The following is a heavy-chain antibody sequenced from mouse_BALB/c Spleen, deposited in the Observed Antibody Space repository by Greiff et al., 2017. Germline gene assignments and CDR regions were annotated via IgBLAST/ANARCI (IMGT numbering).Heavy chain of an antibody. J-gene: IGHJ2*01. CDR2: IDPSDSYT. CDR1: GYTFTSYW. CDR3: ARRRYGDY. V-gene: IGHV1-69*02. D-gene: IGHD2-14*01. Sequence: VKLQQSGAELVKPGASVKLSCKASGYTFTSYWMHWVKQRPGQGLEWIGEIDPSDSYTNYNQKFKGKATLTVDKSSSTAYMQLSSLTSEDSAVYYCARRRYGDYWGQGTTLTVSS.